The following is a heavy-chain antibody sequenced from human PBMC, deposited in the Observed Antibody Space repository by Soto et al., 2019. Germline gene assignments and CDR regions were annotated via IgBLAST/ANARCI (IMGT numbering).Heavy chain of an antibody. CDR3: AKRPLAAAGFDY. CDR2: ITGSGGGT. CDR1: GFTFSNYA. J-gene: IGHJ4*02. Sequence: EVQLLESGGGLVQPGGSLRLSCAASGFTFSNYAMTWVRQAPGKGLEWGSVITGSGGGTYFVDSVKGRFTITRDNSKNREYLQMNSLRAEDTAVYYCAKRPLAAAGFDYWGKRTLVTVSS. V-gene: IGHV3-23*01. D-gene: IGHD6-19*01.